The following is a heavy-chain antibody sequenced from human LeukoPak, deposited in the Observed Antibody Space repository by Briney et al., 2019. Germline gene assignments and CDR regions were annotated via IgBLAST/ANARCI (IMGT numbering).Heavy chain of an antibody. V-gene: IGHV3-11*04. CDR3: ARYYYDSSGYPRFDP. J-gene: IGHJ5*02. Sequence: GGSLRLSCAASGFTFSDYYMSWIRQAPGKGLEWVSYISSSGSTIYYADSVKGRFTISRDHAKNSLYLQMNSLRAEDTAVYYCARYYYDSSGYPRFDPWGQGTLVTVSS. CDR1: GFTFSDYY. CDR2: ISSSGSTI. D-gene: IGHD3-22*01.